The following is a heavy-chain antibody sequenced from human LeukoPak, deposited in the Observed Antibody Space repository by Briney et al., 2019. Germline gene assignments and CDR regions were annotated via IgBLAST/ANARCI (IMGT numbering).Heavy chain of an antibody. CDR3: AKGRSARFGEFDY. CDR1: GFTFSSYA. Sequence: PGGSLRLSCAASGFTFSSYAMHWVRQAPGKGLEWVAVISYDGSNKYYADSVKGRFTISRDNSKNTLYLQMNSLRAEDTAVYYCAKGRSARFGEFDYWGQGTLVTVSS. J-gene: IGHJ4*02. V-gene: IGHV3-30-3*01. D-gene: IGHD3-10*01. CDR2: ISYDGSNK.